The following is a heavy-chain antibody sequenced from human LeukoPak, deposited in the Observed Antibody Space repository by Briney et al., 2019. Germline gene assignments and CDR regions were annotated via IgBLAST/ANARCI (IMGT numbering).Heavy chain of an antibody. CDR3: AREVKGSSMVRGVIERYFDY. CDR2: IYYSGST. V-gene: IGHV4-39*07. CDR1: GVSISSSSYY. J-gene: IGHJ4*02. Sequence: SETLSLTCTVSGVSISSSSYYWGWIRQPPGTGLEWIGSIYYSGSTYYNPSLKSRVTISVDTSKNQFSLKLSSVTAADTAVYYCAREVKGSSMVRGVIERYFDYWGQGTLVTVSS. D-gene: IGHD3-10*01.